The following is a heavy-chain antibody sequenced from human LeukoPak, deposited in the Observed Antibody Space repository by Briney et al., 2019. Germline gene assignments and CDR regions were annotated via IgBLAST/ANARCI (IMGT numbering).Heavy chain of an antibody. Sequence: GGSLRLPCAASGFTFSSYEMNWVRQAPGKGLEWVSYISSSSSTIYYADSVKGRFTISRDNAKNSLYLQMNSLRAEDTAVYYCARLGYCSSTSCLGFDYWGQGTLVTVSS. D-gene: IGHD2-2*01. CDR2: ISSSSSTI. V-gene: IGHV3-48*03. CDR1: GFTFSSYE. CDR3: ARLGYCSSTSCLGFDY. J-gene: IGHJ4*02.